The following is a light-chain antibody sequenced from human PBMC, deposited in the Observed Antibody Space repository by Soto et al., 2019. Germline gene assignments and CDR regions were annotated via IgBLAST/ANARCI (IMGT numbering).Light chain of an antibody. CDR1: QNVKTN. CDR3: QQYDGWPLT. V-gene: IGKV3-15*01. J-gene: IGKJ4*01. CDR2: DAS. Sequence: EIVMTQSPAILSVSPGEGASLSCWASQNVKTNFAWYQQKPGQTPRLLIFDASIRAAGVPARFSGSGSGTEFTLTINSLQSDDFATYYCQQYDGWPLTFGGGTKVDIK.